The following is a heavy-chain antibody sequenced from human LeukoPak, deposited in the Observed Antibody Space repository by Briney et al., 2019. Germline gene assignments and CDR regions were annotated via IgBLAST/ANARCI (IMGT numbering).Heavy chain of an antibody. CDR2: INPNSGGI. Sequence: GASVKVSCKASGYTFTGYYMHWVRQAPGQGLEWMGWINPNSGGINYAQKFQGRVTMTRDTSISTAYMELSGLRSDDTAVYYCARDLVGYYGSGSYPSDYWGQGTLVTVSS. J-gene: IGHJ4*02. D-gene: IGHD3-10*01. CDR1: GYTFTGYY. V-gene: IGHV1-2*02. CDR3: ARDLVGYYGSGSYPSDY.